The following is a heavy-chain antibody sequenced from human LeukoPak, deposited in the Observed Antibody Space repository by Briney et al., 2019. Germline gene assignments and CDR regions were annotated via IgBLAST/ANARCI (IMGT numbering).Heavy chain of an antibody. CDR3: ARGFFYSSSWFEDGAFDI. CDR2: INHSGST. Sequence: SETLSLICAVYGGSFSGSYWSWIRQPPGKGLEWIGEINHSGSTNYNPSLKSRVTISVDTSKNQFSLKLSSVTAADTAVYYCARGFFYSSSWFEDGAFDIWGQGTMVTVSS. J-gene: IGHJ3*02. V-gene: IGHV4-34*01. CDR1: GGSFSGSY. D-gene: IGHD6-13*01.